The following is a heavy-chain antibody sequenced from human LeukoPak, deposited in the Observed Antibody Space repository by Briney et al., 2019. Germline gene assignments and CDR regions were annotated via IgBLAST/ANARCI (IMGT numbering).Heavy chain of an antibody. Sequence: GGSLRPSCAASGFTFSSYEMNWVRQAPGKGLEWVSYISSSGSTIYYADSVKGRFTISRDNSKNTLFLQMNSLRPDDTALYYCEAQGGLNGDFDLWGQGTLVTVS. CDR2: ISSSGSTI. V-gene: IGHV3-48*03. J-gene: IGHJ4*02. CDR1: GFTFSSYE. D-gene: IGHD3-9*01. CDR3: EAQGGLNGDFDL.